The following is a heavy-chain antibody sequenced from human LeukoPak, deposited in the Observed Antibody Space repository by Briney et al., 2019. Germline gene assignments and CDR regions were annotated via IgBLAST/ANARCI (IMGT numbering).Heavy chain of an antibody. J-gene: IGHJ6*03. CDR1: GFSFADAT. V-gene: IGHV3-9*01. CDR2: INWNSGTI. CDR3: AKDPYMDV. Sequence: GRSLRLSCAASGFSFADATMHWVRQAPGKGLEWVSGINWNSGTIGYADSVKGRFTVSRDNAKNSLYLQMDSPKTEGTALYYCAKDPYMDVWGKGTTVTVSS.